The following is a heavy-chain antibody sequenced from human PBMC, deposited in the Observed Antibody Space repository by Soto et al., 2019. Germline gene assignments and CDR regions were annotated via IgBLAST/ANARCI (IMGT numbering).Heavy chain of an antibody. CDR2: IKQDGSEK. CDR3: ARDPSPPSDIVVVVAAHFDY. D-gene: IGHD2-15*01. Sequence: LRLSCAASGFTFSSSWMSWFLQAPGKGLEWVANIKQDGSEKYYVDSVKGRFTISRDNAKNSLYLQMNSLRAEDTAVYYCARDPSPPSDIVVVVAAHFDYWGQGTLVTVSS. J-gene: IGHJ4*02. V-gene: IGHV3-7*01. CDR1: GFTFSSSW.